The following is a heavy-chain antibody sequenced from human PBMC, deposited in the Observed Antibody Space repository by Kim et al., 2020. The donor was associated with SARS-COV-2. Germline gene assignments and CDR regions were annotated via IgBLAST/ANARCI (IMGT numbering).Heavy chain of an antibody. Sequence: GGSLRLSCSASGITFSNTWMHWVRQAPGKGLMWVSMISDDGSRTFYADSVKGRFTISRDNANGVLYLQPNGLAVEDTAIYYCSSQEIAYWGQGTLVTVSS. CDR2: ISDDGSRT. D-gene: IGHD6-6*01. CDR1: GITFSNTW. V-gene: IGHV3-74*01. J-gene: IGHJ4*02. CDR3: SSQEIAY.